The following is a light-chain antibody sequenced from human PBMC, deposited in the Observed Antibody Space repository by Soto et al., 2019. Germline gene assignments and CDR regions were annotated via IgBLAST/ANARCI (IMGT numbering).Light chain of an antibody. CDR3: QSYDSSLSGGV. CDR2: GNS. CDR1: FPNIGIND. J-gene: IGLJ1*01. V-gene: IGLV1-40*01. Sequence: QSVLTQPPSASGTPGQRVTISCSGGFPNIGINDVHWYRQIPGTAPQVLIYGNSNRPSGVPDRFSGSKSGTSASLAITGLQAEDEADYYCQSYDSSLSGGVFGTGTKVTVL.